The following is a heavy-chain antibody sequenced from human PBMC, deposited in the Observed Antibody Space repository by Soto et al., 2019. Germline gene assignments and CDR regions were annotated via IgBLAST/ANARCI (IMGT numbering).Heavy chain of an antibody. CDR1: NGSISNYY. J-gene: IGHJ6*02. D-gene: IGHD3-10*01. CDR2: VHHSWGS. CDR3: ARQGFGALHGLVED. Sequence: QVQLQESGPGLVKPSETLSLSCTVCNGSISNYYGSWIRQPPGKGMEWIVYVHHSWGSFYNPSLQSRVAISLDTSKSQFPLKLTSVTATDTAVYYCARQGFGALHGLVEDWGQGITVTVSS. V-gene: IGHV4-59*08.